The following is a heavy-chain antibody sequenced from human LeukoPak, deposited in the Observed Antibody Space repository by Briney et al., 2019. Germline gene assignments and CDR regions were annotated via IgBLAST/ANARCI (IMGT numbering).Heavy chain of an antibody. CDR1: GFTFGSYG. Sequence: GGSLRLSCAASGFTFGSYGMHWVRQAPGKGLEWVSGISWNSGSIGYADSVKGRFTISRDNAKNSLYLQMNSLRAEDTALYYCAKGNDYWGQGTLVTVSS. V-gene: IGHV3-9*01. CDR3: AKGNDY. J-gene: IGHJ4*02. CDR2: ISWNSGSI.